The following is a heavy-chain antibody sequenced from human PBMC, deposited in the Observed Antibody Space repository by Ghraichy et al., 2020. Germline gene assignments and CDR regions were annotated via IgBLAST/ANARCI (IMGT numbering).Heavy chain of an antibody. J-gene: IGHJ3*01. CDR1: GFTFISYA. Sequence: ETLRLSCSASGFTFISYAMNWVRQAPGKGLEWVAGVSGGGDTTYIADSLKGRFTISRDNSKNMVYLQMNSLSADDTAVYYCAKEGGRLGEGAFDVWGQGTKVTVSS. D-gene: IGHD3-10*01. V-gene: IGHV3-23*01. CDR2: VSGGGDTT. CDR3: AKEGGRLGEGAFDV.